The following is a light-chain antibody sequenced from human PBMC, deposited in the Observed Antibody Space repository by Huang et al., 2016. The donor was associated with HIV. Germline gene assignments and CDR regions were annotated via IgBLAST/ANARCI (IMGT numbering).Light chain of an antibody. Sequence: DIILTQSPDSLAVSLGERASLSCRSSQSVYSTSTSKVYMAWFQQKPGQPPKLLLFWASTREAGVPDRFSGSGSGTHFTLTIANLEAEDAAIYYCQQYYSSPQTFGQGTRVEVK. CDR3: QQYYSSPQT. CDR2: WAS. J-gene: IGKJ1*01. V-gene: IGKV4-1*01. CDR1: QSVYSTSTSKVY.